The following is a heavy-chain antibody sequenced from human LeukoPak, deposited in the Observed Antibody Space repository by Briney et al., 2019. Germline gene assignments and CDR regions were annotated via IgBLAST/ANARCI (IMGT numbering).Heavy chain of an antibody. CDR1: GGTFSSYA. CDR2: IIPIFGTA. Sequence: SVEVSCKASGGTFSSYAISWVRQAPGQGLEWMGGIIPIFGTANYAQKFQGRVTITADESTSTAYMELSSLRSEDTAVYYCASPNYYDSSGYLYYFDYWGQGTLVTVSS. D-gene: IGHD3-22*01. CDR3: ASPNYYDSSGYLYYFDY. V-gene: IGHV1-69*01. J-gene: IGHJ4*02.